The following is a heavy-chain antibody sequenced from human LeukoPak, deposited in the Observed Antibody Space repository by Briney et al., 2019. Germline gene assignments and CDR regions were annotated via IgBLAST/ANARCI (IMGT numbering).Heavy chain of an antibody. CDR1: GGSFSGYY. CDR3: ARVHSRGWYYDAFDI. D-gene: IGHD6-19*01. V-gene: IGHV4-34*01. Sequence: SETLSLTCAVYGGSFSGYYWSWIRQPPGKGLEWIGEINHSGSTNYNPSLKSRVTISVDTSKNQFSLKLSSVTAADAAVYYCARVHSRGWYYDAFDIWGQGTMVTVSS. CDR2: INHSGST. J-gene: IGHJ3*02.